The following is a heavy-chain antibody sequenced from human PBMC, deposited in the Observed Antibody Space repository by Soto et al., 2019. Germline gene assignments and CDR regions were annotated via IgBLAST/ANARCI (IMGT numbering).Heavy chain of an antibody. CDR1: GFTFSDYA. J-gene: IGHJ4*02. V-gene: IGHV3-23*01. CDR3: AEANGSIVPRQFDC. D-gene: IGHD2-21*01. CDR2: ISSGGGSP. Sequence: GGSLRLSCAASGFTFSDYAMSWVRQAPGKGLEWVSSISSGGGSPHYADSVKGRFTISRNNSKNTLFLQMNSLRAEDTAVYYCAEANGSIVPRQFDCWEKGTLVTVSS.